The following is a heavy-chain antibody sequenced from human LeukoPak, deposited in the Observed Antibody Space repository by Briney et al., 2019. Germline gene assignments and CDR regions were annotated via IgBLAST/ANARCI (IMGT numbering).Heavy chain of an antibody. D-gene: IGHD6-13*01. V-gene: IGHV4-34*01. CDR2: INHSGST. J-gene: IGHJ3*02. CDR3: ATGGPYSSLAWGVGNAFDI. Sequence: SETLSLTCAVYGGSFSGYYWSWIRQPPGKGLEWIGEINHSGSTNYNPSLKSRVTISVDTSKNQFSLKLSSVTAADTAVYYCATGGPYSSLAWGVGNAFDIWGQGTMVTVSS. CDR1: GGSFSGYY.